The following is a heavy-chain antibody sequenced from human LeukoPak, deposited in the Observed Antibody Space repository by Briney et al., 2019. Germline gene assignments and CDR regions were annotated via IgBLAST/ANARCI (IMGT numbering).Heavy chain of an antibody. CDR1: GGTFSSYA. V-gene: IGHV1-69*01. CDR2: IIPIFGTA. Sequence: ASVKVSCKASGGTFSSYAISWVRQAPGQGLEWMGGIIPIFGTANYAQKFQGRVTITADESTSTAYMELSSLRSEDTAVYYCASNDGDIGYCSSTSCYYYYYMDVWGKGTTVTVSS. D-gene: IGHD2-2*01. CDR3: ASNDGDIGYCSSTSCYYYYYMDV. J-gene: IGHJ6*03.